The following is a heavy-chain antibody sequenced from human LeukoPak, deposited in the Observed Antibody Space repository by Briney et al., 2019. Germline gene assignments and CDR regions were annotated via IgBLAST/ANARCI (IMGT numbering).Heavy chain of an antibody. CDR3: ARDRLLWFGEFHAFDI. V-gene: IGHV4-59*01. J-gene: IGHJ3*02. D-gene: IGHD3-10*01. CDR2: IYYSGST. CDR1: GGSISSYY. Sequence: PSETLSLTCTVSGGSISSYYWSWIRKPPGKGLEWIGYIYYSGSTNYNPSLKSRVTISVDTSKNQFSLKLSSVTAADTAVYYCARDRLLWFGEFHAFDIWGQGTMVTVSS.